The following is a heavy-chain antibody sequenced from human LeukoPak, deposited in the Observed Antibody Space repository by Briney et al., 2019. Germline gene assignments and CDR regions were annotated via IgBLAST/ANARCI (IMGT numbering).Heavy chain of an antibody. CDR3: ARVVVAATVWYFDL. V-gene: IGHV1-8*03. D-gene: IGHD2-15*01. CDR1: GYTFTSYD. CDR2: MNPNSGNT. Sequence: ASVKVSCKASGYTFTSYDINWVRQATGQGLELMGWMNPNSGNTGYAQKFQGRVTITRNTSISTAYMELSSLRSEDTTVYYCARVVVAATVWYFDLWGRGTLVTVSS. J-gene: IGHJ2*01.